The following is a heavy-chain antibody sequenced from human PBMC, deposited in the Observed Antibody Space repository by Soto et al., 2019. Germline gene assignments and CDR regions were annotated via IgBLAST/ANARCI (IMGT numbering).Heavy chain of an antibody. V-gene: IGHV1-2*02. CDR3: ARDEGIAAAGTFDY. CDR2: INPNSGGT. Sequence: ASVKVSCKASGYTFTGYYMHWVRQAPGQGLEWMGWINPNSGGTNYAQKFQGRVTMTRDTSISTAYMELSRLRSDDTAVYYCARDEGIAAAGTFDYWGQGTPVTVSS. CDR1: GYTFTGYY. J-gene: IGHJ4*02. D-gene: IGHD6-13*01.